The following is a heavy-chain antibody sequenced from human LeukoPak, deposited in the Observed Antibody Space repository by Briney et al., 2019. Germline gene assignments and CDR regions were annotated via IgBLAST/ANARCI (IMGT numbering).Heavy chain of an antibody. CDR3: ARVKSRVRGVIIPLLDY. D-gene: IGHD3-10*01. Sequence: ASVKVSCKTSGYSENFYGITWVRQVAGQGLEWMGWISAQHGQTEYAPNSQDRVTMTTDTYTNTAYMELRSLRSDDTAVYYCARVKSRVRGVIIPLLDYWGRGTLVTVSS. J-gene: IGHJ4*02. V-gene: IGHV1-18*01. CDR1: GYSENFYG. CDR2: ISAQHGQT.